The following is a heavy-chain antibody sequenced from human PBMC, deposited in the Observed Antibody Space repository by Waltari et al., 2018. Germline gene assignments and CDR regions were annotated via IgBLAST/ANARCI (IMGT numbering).Heavy chain of an antibody. V-gene: IGHV4-59*12. CDR1: GGSISVYY. Sequence: QVPLQESGPRLVKASETLSLTCSVSGGSISVYYWSWIRQPPGKGLEWIGYVSHSGSTNYNPSLKSRVTISVDTSHNQFSLKLTSMTASDTAIYYCARGGDGSGSEDFDYWGQGTLVTVSS. D-gene: IGHD3-10*01. CDR2: VSHSGST. J-gene: IGHJ4*02. CDR3: ARGGDGSGSEDFDY.